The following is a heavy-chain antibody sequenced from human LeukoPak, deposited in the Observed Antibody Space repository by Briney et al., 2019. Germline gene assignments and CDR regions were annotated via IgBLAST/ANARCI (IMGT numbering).Heavy chain of an antibody. CDR1: GFTFSSYS. Sequence: GSLRLSCAASGFTFSSYSMNWIRQPAGKGLEWIGRIYTSGSTNYNPSLKSRVTMSVDTSKNQFSLRLSSVTAADTAVYYCARSNDYGFFDYWGQGTLVTVSS. D-gene: IGHD4-17*01. CDR3: ARSNDYGFFDY. J-gene: IGHJ4*02. V-gene: IGHV4-4*07. CDR2: IYTSGST.